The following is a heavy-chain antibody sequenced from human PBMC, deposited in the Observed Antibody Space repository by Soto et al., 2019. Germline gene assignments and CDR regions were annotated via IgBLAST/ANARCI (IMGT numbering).Heavy chain of an antibody. V-gene: IGHV1-2*04. CDR1: GYPFTGYY. D-gene: IGHD6-13*01. CDR3: ARGIAAARNSYWFDP. CDR2: INPNSGGT. Sequence: GSVKVYFKASGYPFTGYYMHLVRQAPGQGLEWMGWINPNSGGTNYAQKFQGWVTMTRDTSISTAYMALSRLRSDDTAVYYCARGIAAARNSYWFDPWGQGTLVTSPQ. J-gene: IGHJ5*02.